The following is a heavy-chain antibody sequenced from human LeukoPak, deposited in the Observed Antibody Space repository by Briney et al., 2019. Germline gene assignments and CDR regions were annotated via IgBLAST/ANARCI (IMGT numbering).Heavy chain of an antibody. CDR3: AADNDYSVQQWLPRGAY. J-gene: IGHJ4*02. CDR1: GFTFTRSA. V-gene: IGHV1-58*02. D-gene: IGHD4-11*01. CDR2: IVVGSGST. Sequence: ASVKVSCKTSGFTFTRSAMRWVRHARGQRLEWIGWIVVGSGSTDYAQKFQERVTITRDMSTSTAYMELSSLTSEDTAVYYCAADNDYSVQQWLPRGAYWGQGTLVTVSS.